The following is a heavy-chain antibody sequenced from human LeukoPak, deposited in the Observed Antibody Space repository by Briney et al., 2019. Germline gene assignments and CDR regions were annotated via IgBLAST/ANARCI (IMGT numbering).Heavy chain of an antibody. V-gene: IGHV4-34*01. CDR1: GGSFSGYY. Sequence: PSETLSLTCAVYGGSFSGYYWSWIRQPPGKGLEWIGEINHSGSTNYNPSHKSRVTISVDTSKNQFSLKLSSVTAADTAVYYCARAYYYDSSGYYYFDYWGQGTLVTVSS. CDR3: ARAYYYDSSGYYYFDY. J-gene: IGHJ4*02. CDR2: INHSGST. D-gene: IGHD3-22*01.